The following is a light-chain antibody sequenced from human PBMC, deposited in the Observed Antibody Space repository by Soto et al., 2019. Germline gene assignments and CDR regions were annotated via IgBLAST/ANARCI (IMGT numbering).Light chain of an antibody. V-gene: IGLV2-14*01. CDR3: TSYTTSTIVA. J-gene: IGLJ2*01. Sequence: QSALTQPASVSASPGQSITISCTGTSSEIDAYNYVSWYQQPPGKAPTLIIYDVAVRPSGVSSRFSGSKSANTASLTISGLQAEDEGDYYCTSYTTSTIVAFGGGTKVTVL. CDR2: DVA. CDR1: SSEIDAYNY.